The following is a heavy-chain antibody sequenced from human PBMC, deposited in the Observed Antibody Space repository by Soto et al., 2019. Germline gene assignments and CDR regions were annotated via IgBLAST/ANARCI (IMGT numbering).Heavy chain of an antibody. V-gene: IGHV3-33*06. D-gene: IGHD2-15*01. CDR3: AKVQRSGGMVQWANYYYYGMDV. J-gene: IGHJ6*02. Sequence: QXQLVESGGGXXXXGXXXXXXCXASXXXXXXXGMHXXXXXXGXGLEWVAXXXYDGSNKYYADSVKGRFTISRDNSKNTLYLQMNSLRAEDTAVYYCAKVQRSGGMVQWANYYYYGMDVWGQGTTVTVSS. CDR1: XXXXXXXG. CDR2: XXYDGSNK.